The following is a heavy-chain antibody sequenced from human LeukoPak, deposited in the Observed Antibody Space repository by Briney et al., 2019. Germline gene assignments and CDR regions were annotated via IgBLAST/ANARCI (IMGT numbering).Heavy chain of an antibody. V-gene: IGHV3-13*01. CDR1: GFTFSNYD. D-gene: IGHD4-17*01. CDR3: AKAIDYGDYRADYGMDV. J-gene: IGHJ6*02. CDR2: IGSSGDT. Sequence: GGSLRLSCSASGFTFSNYDIHWVRQATGKGLEWVSAIGSSGDTYYIDSVKGRFTISRESAKNSLYLQMNSLRAEDTAVYYCAKAIDYGDYRADYGMDVWGQGTTVTVSS.